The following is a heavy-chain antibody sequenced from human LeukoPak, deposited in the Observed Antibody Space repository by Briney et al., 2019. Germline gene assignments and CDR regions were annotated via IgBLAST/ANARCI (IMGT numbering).Heavy chain of an antibody. J-gene: IGHJ4*02. CDR2: ISPYNGNT. CDR1: GYSFTSYG. V-gene: IGHV1-18*01. CDR3: ATEGAGLFGEFSFDY. D-gene: IGHD3-10*02. Sequence: ASVKVSCKASGYSFTSYGFSWVRQAPGQGLEWMGWISPYNGNTNYAQKLQGRVTMTEDTSTDTAYMELSSLRSEDTAVYYCATEGAGLFGEFSFDYWGQGTLVTVSS.